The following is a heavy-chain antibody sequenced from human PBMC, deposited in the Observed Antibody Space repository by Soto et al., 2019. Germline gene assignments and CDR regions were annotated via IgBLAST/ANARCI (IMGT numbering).Heavy chain of an antibody. J-gene: IGHJ4*02. Sequence: GGSLRLSCAASGFTFSSYGMHWVRQAPGKGLEWVAVIWYDGSNKYYADSVKGRFTISRDNSKNTLYLQMNSLRAEDTAVYYCAGADYDSPPRYWGQGTLVTVYS. CDR1: GFTFSSYG. CDR2: IWYDGSNK. D-gene: IGHD3-3*01. CDR3: AGADYDSPPRY. V-gene: IGHV3-33*01.